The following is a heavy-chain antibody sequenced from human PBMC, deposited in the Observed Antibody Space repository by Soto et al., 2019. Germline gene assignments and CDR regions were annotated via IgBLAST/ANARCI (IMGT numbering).Heavy chain of an antibody. D-gene: IGHD2-2*01. J-gene: IGHJ5*02. V-gene: IGHV3-64*01. CDR1: GFTFSSYA. CDR2: ISSNGGST. CDR3: ARDSAGLPAATKNWFDP. Sequence: GGSLRLSCAASGFTFSSYAMHWVRQAPGKGLEYVSAISSNGGSTYYANSVKGRFTISRDNSKNTLYLQMGSLRAEDMAVYYCARDSAGLPAATKNWFDPWGQGTLVTVS.